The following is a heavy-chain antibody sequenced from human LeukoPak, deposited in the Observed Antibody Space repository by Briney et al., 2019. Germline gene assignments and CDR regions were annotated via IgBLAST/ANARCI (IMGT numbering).Heavy chain of an antibody. CDR1: GGTFSSYA. Sequence: GSSVKVSCKASGGTFSSYAISWVRQAPGHGLEWMGGIIPIFGTANYAQKFQGRVTITADESTSTAYMELSSLRSEDTAVYYCARPLDSSGYFVWYFDLWGRGTLVTVSS. V-gene: IGHV1-69*01. CDR2: IIPIFGTA. D-gene: IGHD3-22*01. J-gene: IGHJ2*01. CDR3: ARPLDSSGYFVWYFDL.